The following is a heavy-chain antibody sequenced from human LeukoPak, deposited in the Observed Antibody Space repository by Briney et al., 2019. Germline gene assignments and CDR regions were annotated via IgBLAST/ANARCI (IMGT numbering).Heavy chain of an antibody. CDR3: AREEGYSYSYPFDY. Sequence: GGSLRLSCAASGFTLSNYWMSWVRQAPGKGLEWVANIKQDGSEKYYVDSVKGRFTISRDNAKNSLCLQMNSLRAEDTAVYYCAREEGYSYSYPFDYWGQGTLVTVSS. CDR1: GFTLSNYW. D-gene: IGHD5-18*01. V-gene: IGHV3-7*01. CDR2: IKQDGSEK. J-gene: IGHJ4*02.